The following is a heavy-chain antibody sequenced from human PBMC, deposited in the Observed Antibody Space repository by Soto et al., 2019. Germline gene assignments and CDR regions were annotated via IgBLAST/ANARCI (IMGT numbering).Heavy chain of an antibody. CDR1: GGSISSGDYY. V-gene: IGHV4-30-4*01. CDR2: IYYSGST. Sequence: PSETLSLTCTVSGGSISSGDYYWIWIRQPPGKGLEWIGYIYYSGSTYYNPSLKSRVTISVDTSKNQFSLKLSSVTAADTAVYYCARALTTGIRLDYWGQGTLVTVYS. D-gene: IGHD4-4*01. J-gene: IGHJ4*02. CDR3: ARALTTGIRLDY.